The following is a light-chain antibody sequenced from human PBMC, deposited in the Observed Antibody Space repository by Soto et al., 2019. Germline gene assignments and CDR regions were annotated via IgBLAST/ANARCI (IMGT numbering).Light chain of an antibody. V-gene: IGKV3-20*01. Sequence: PGERATLSCRASQRVTSTYLAWYQHRPGQAPRLLIYGASTRATGIPDRFSGRGSGTDFTLTISRLEPEDFSVYYCQQYAYPPWTSGHGTKVEIK. CDR2: GAS. CDR1: QRVTSTY. J-gene: IGKJ1*01. CDR3: QQYAYPPWT.